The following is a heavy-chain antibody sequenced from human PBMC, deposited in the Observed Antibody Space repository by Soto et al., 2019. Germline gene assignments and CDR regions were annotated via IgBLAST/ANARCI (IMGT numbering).Heavy chain of an antibody. CDR1: GGSMSRYF. J-gene: IGHJ3*02. Sequence: SETLSLTCTVSGGSMSRYFWTWIRQSPGKGLEWIAYIYYSGSTEYNPSLKSRVTISVDTSKNQFSLKLSSVTAADTAMYYCARVIRAPNLEWLPLAFDIWGQGTMVTVSS. CDR3: ARVIRAPNLEWLPLAFDI. CDR2: IYYSGST. V-gene: IGHV4-59*01. D-gene: IGHD3-3*01.